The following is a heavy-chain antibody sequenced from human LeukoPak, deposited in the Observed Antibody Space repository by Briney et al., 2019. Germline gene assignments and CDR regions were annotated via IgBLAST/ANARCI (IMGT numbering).Heavy chain of an antibody. CDR2: ISSSGST. J-gene: IGHJ6*03. CDR3: GYSYYYYMDV. CDR1: GGSISSGHYY. D-gene: IGHD3-16*02. Sequence: SETLSLTCSVSGGSISSGHYYWHWVRQPAGKGLEWIGRISSSGSTTYSPSLKSRVTMSLDTSKNQSSLKLSSVTAADTAVYYCGYSYYYYMDVWGKGTTVTVSS. V-gene: IGHV4-61*02.